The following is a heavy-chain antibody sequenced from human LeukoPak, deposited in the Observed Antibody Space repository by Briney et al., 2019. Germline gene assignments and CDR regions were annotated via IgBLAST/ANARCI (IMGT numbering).Heavy chain of an antibody. CDR2: ICDSGACT. CDR3: AKIVVSGIVY. D-gene: IGHD6-19*01. CDR1: GFTASSNY. J-gene: IGHJ4*02. Sequence: GGSLRLSCAASGFTASSNYMSWVRQAPGKGLEWVSSICDSGACTFYGDSVNGRFTVSRDNSENTLYLQMNSLRVEDTAVYYCAKIVVSGIVYWGQGTLVTVSS. V-gene: IGHV3-23*01.